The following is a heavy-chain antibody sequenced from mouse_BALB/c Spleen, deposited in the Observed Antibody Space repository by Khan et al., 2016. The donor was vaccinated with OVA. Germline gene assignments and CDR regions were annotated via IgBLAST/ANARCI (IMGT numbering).Heavy chain of an antibody. Sequence: QVQLKQSGPGLVAPSQSLSITCTISGFSLTNYGAHWVRQPPGKGLEWLVVIWSDGSATYNSALKSRLSISKDNSKNQVFLKMNSLQTDDTAMYYCARQPYYHYYIMDYWGQGTSVTVSS. CDR2: IWSDGSA. CDR1: GFSLTNYG. V-gene: IGHV2-6-1*01. CDR3: ARQPYYHYYIMDY. D-gene: IGHD2-10*01. J-gene: IGHJ4*01.